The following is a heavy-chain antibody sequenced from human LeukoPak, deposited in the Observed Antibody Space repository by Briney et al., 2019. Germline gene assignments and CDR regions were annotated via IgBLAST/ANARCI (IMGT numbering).Heavy chain of an antibody. CDR1: GFTFSSYA. J-gene: IGHJ4*02. D-gene: IGHD4-17*01. V-gene: IGHV3-23*01. Sequence: TGGSLTLSCAASGFTFSSYAMSWVRQAPGKGLEWVSSIGGSGDNTFYADSVKDRFTISRDNSKNTLFLQMNSLRAEDTAVYYCAKGRGTTVTSAANYWGQGTLVTVSS. CDR2: IGGSGDNT. CDR3: AKGRGTTVTSAANY.